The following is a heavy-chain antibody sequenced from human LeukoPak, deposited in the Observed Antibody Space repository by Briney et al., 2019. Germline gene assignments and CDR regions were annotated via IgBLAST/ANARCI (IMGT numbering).Heavy chain of an antibody. CDR3: ARDTGTP. D-gene: IGHD1-7*01. CDR1: GLTFSSYW. CDR2: ISSDGSST. J-gene: IGHJ4*02. Sequence: GGSLRLSCAASGLTFSSYWMHWVRQAPGKGLVWVSRISSDGSSTNYADFVKGRFTISRDNAKNTLYLQMNSLRAEDTAVYYCARDTGTPWGQGTLVTVSS. V-gene: IGHV3-74*01.